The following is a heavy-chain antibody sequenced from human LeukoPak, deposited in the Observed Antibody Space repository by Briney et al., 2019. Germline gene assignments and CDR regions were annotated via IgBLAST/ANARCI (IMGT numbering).Heavy chain of an antibody. J-gene: IGHJ5*02. CDR3: ARAPTGTGGWNWFDP. CDR1: GGSISSYY. Sequence: KPSETLSLTCTVSGGSISSYYWGWIRQPAGKGLELIGRIYTSGTTNYNPSLKSRVTMSVDTSKNQFSLKLSSVTAADTAVYYCARAPTGTGGWNWFDPWGQGTLVTVSS. D-gene: IGHD1-1*01. CDR2: IYTSGTT. V-gene: IGHV4-4*07.